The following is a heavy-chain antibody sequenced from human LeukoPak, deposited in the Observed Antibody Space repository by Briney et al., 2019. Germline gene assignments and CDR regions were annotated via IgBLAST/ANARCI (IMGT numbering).Heavy chain of an antibody. D-gene: IGHD5-24*01. V-gene: IGHV1-69*13. CDR3: ARGGDGYNRMALGN. CDR1: GGTFSSYA. Sequence: GASVKVSCKASGGTFSSYAISWVRQAPGQGLESMGGIIPIFGTANYAQKVQGRVTITADESTSTAYMELSSLRSEDTAVYYCARGGDGYNRMALGNWGQGTLVTVSS. J-gene: IGHJ4*02. CDR2: IIPIFGTA.